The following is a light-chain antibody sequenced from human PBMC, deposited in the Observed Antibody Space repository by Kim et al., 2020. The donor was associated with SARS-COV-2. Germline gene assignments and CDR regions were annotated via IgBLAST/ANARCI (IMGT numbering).Light chain of an antibody. CDR1: SNNVGNQG. CDR3: LAWDISLSGWV. J-gene: IGLJ3*02. Sequence: LTQPPSVSKDLRQTATLTCTGNSNNVGNQGAAWLQQHQGHPPKLLSYANNNRPSGISEKFSPSRSGNTASLTITGLQSDDEADYYCLAWDISLSGWV. V-gene: IGLV10-54*01. CDR2: ANN.